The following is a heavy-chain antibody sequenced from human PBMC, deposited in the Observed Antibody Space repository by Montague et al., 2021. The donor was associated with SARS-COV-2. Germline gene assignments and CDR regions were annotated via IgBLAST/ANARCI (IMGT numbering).Heavy chain of an antibody. CDR3: VRPLWFGDSDYFFES. D-gene: IGHD3-10*01. CDR2: IRPDGTST. Sequence: SLRLSCAASGFTFRSYWMHWVRQVPGRGLVWVSRIRPDGTSTHYAASVKGRFIISRDNAKNTLSLQMNNLRAEDTAVYYCVRPLWFGDSDYFFESWGQGTLVTVSS. V-gene: IGHV3-74*01. CDR1: GFTFRSYW. J-gene: IGHJ4*02.